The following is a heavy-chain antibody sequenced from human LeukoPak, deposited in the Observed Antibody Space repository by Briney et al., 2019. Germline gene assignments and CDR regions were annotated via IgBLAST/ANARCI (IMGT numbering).Heavy chain of an antibody. CDR2: IYTSGST. D-gene: IGHD1/OR15-1a*01. Sequence: SETLSLTCTVSGGSISSGSYYWSWIRQPAGKGLEWIGRIYTSGSTNYNPSLKSRVTISVDTSKNQFSLKLSSVTAADTAVYYCARAEGGITGPRDYYTVWTSGAKGPRSPSP. CDR3: ARAEGGITGPRDYYTVWTS. J-gene: IGHJ6*02. CDR1: GGSISSGSYY. V-gene: IGHV4-61*02.